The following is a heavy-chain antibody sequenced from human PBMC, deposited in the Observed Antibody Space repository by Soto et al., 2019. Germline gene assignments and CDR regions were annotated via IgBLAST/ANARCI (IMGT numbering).Heavy chain of an antibody. CDR1: GFTFISSA. V-gene: IGHV3-23*01. CDR3: VFHFNNYQSYS. Sequence: EVHLLESGGALVQPGGSLRLSCVASGFTFISSAMNWVRQAPGKGLEWVSIIGAGGANIYYADSVKGRFTISRDDSKNTVYLQMNTLRAEDTATYYCVFHFNNYQSYSWGQGTQVIVSS. J-gene: IGHJ4*02. D-gene: IGHD2-2*01. CDR2: IGAGGANI.